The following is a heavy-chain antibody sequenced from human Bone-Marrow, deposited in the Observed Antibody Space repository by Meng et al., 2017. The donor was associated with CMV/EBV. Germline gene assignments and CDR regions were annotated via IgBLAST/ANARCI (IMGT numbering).Heavy chain of an antibody. V-gene: IGHV3-48*04. Sequence: GESLKISCAASGFTFSSYSMNWVRQAPGKGLEWVSYISSSSSTIYYADSVKGRFTISRDNAKISLYLQMNSLRAEDTAVYYCARDTRELQPDWYFDLWGRGTLVTVSS. CDR1: GFTFSSYS. CDR2: ISSSSSTI. CDR3: ARDTRELQPDWYFDL. J-gene: IGHJ2*01. D-gene: IGHD1-26*01.